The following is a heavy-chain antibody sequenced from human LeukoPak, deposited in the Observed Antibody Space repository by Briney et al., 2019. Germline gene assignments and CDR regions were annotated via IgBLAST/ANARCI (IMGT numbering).Heavy chain of an antibody. J-gene: IGHJ4*02. CDR1: GFTFSRCA. D-gene: IGHD3-22*01. CDR2: IGGSDGKT. V-gene: IGHV3-23*01. Sequence: GGSLRLSCAASGFTFSRCAMGGVRQIPGKGLEWVAGIGGSDGKTYYADPVKGRFNISRDNAKNSLYLQLNSLRSDDTAIYYCVKAANYFDSGSYMVPFDSWGQGTLVTVSS. CDR3: VKAANYFDSGSYMVPFDS.